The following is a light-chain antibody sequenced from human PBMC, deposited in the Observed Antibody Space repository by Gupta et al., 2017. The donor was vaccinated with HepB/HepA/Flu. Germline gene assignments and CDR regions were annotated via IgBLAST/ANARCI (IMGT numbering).Light chain of an antibody. J-gene: IGLJ3*02. CDR3: AAWDDSFSGWV. V-gene: IGLV1-47*01. CDR2: RNN. Sequence: QSVLTQPPSASGTPGQRVIISCSGSSSNIGTNYVYWYQQFPGTAPKLLMYRNNQRPSGVPDRFSGSKSGTSASLAISGLQSEDEADYYCAAWDDSFSGWVFGGGTKLTVL. CDR1: SSNIGTNY.